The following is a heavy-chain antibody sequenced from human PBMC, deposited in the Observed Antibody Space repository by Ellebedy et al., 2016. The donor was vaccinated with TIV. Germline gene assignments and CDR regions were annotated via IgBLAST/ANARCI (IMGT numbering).Heavy chain of an antibody. J-gene: IGHJ6*02. CDR3: ARGSRGSGSYRDYYYGMDV. D-gene: IGHD3-10*01. CDR1: GYTFTSYY. CDR2: ISAYNGNT. Sequence: ASVKVSCXASGYTFTSYYMHWVRQAPGQGLEWMGWISAYNGNTNYAQKFQGRVTITADESTSTAYMELSSLRSEDTAVYYCARGSRGSGSYRDYYYGMDVWGQGTTVTVSS. V-gene: IGHV1-18*04.